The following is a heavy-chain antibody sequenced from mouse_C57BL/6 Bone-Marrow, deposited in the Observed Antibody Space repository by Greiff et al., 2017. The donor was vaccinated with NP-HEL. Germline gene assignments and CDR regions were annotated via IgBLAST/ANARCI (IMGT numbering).Heavy chain of an antibody. CDR1: GYTFTDYY. CDR2: IYPGSGNT. CDR3: ARRMNYYGSSYWYFDV. Sequence: QVQLKQSGAELVRPGASVKLSCKASGYTFTDYYINWVKQRPGQGLEWIARIYPGSGNTYYNEKFKGKATLTAEKSSSTAYMQLSSLTSEDSAVYFCARRMNYYGSSYWYFDVWGTGTTVTVSS. D-gene: IGHD1-1*01. J-gene: IGHJ1*03. V-gene: IGHV1-76*01.